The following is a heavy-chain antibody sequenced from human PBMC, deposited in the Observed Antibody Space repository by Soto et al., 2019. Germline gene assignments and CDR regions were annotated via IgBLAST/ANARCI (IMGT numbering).Heavy chain of an antibody. Sequence: PGGSLRLSCAASGFTFDDYAMHWVRQAPGKGLEWVSGISWNSGSIGYADSVKGRFTISRDNAKNSLYLQMNSLRDEDTALYYCAKDGCSSTSCQGAFDIWGQGTMVTVSS. J-gene: IGHJ3*02. CDR1: GFTFDDYA. D-gene: IGHD2-2*01. V-gene: IGHV3-9*01. CDR2: ISWNSGSI. CDR3: AKDGCSSTSCQGAFDI.